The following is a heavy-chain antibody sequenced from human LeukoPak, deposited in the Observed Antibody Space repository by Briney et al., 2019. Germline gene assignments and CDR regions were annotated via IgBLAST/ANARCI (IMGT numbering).Heavy chain of an antibody. CDR3: ARDKAGVGYFDY. D-gene: IGHD3-10*01. V-gene: IGHV3-9*01. Sequence: GGSLRLSCAASGFTFDDYAMHWVRQAPGKGLEWVSGISWNSGSIGYADSVKGRFTISRDNAKNSLYLQMNSLRAEDTAVYYCARDKAGVGYFDYWGQGTLVTVSS. CDR1: GFTFDDYA. J-gene: IGHJ4*02. CDR2: ISWNSGSI.